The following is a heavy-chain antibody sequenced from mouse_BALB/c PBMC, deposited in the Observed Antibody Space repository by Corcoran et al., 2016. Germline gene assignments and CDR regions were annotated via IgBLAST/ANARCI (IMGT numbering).Heavy chain of an antibody. CDR3: VPRSGRDYFDY. D-gene: IGHD3-1*01. Sequence: QVQLQQSGAELAKPGASVKMSCKASGYTFTSYWMHWVKQRPGQGLEWIGYINPSTGYTEYNQKFKDKATLTADKSSSTAYMQLSSLTSEDSAVYYCVPRSGRDYFDYWGQGTTLTVSS. CDR1: GYTFTSYW. CDR2: INPSTGYT. V-gene: IGHV1-7*01. J-gene: IGHJ2*01.